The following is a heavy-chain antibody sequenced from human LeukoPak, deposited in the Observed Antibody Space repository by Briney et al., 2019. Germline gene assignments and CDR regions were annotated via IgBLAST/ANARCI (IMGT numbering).Heavy chain of an antibody. CDR3: ARYTFRAVDI. D-gene: IGHD2-2*02. V-gene: IGHV3-53*01. CDR2: IYRDGNT. J-gene: IGHJ3*02. Sequence: GGSLRLSCAASGLSLSVNYMTWVRQSPGKGLEWLSNIYRDGNTYYADSVNDRFSISRDDYKNTLYLEMNSLRAEVTALYYCARYTFRAVDIWGQGSMVTVSS. CDR1: GLSLSVNY.